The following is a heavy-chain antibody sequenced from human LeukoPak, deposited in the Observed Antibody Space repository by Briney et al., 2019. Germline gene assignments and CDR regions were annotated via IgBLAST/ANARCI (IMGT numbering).Heavy chain of an antibody. CDR1: GFTFSDYY. CDR3: ARDRSGGWYPETDY. Sequence: GGSLRLSCAASGFTFSDYYITWVRQAPGKGLDWLSYISPRGDTIYYADSVKGRFTVSRDNAKNSLYLQMNSLRAEDTAMYYCARDRSGGWYPETDYWGQGTLVTVSS. D-gene: IGHD6-19*01. V-gene: IGHV3-11*01. J-gene: IGHJ4*02. CDR2: ISPRGDTI.